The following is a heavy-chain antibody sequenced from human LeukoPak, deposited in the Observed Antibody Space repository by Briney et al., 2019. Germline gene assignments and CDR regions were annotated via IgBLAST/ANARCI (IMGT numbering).Heavy chain of an antibody. CDR2: INPNSGST. J-gene: IGHJ4*02. V-gene: IGHV1-2*06. CDR1: GYTFTGYY. D-gene: IGHD3-16*01. Sequence: ASVKVSCKASGYTFTGYYMHWVRQAPGQGLEWMGRINPNSGSTNYAQKFQGRVTMTRDTSISTAYMELSRLRSDDTAVYYCARDPLARRGTDLDYWGQGTLVTVSS. CDR3: ARDPLARRGTDLDY.